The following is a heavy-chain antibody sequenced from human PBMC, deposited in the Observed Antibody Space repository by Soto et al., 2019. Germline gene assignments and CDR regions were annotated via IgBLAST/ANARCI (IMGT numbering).Heavy chain of an antibody. CDR2: IYYSGIT. J-gene: IGHJ6*02. CDR1: GGSISSYY. V-gene: IGHV4-59*01. D-gene: IGHD1-20*01. CDR3: ARYKSNYYYGMDV. Sequence: QVQLQESGPGLVKPSETLSLTCTVSGGSISSYYWSWIRQPPGKGLEWIGYIYYSGITNYNPSLQRRVTISVDTSKHPFSLKLSSVTAADTAVYYCARYKSNYYYGMDVWGQGTTVTVS.